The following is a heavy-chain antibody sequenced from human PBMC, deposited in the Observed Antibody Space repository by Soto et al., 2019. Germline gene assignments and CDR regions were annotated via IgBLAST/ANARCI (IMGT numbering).Heavy chain of an antibody. CDR2: IYYSGST. D-gene: IGHD5-12*01. Sequence: SETLSLTCTVSGGSISSGGYYWSWIRQHPGKGLEWIGYIYYSGSTYYNPSLKSRVTISVDTSKNQFSLKLSSVTAADTAVYYCARHVDGNWFDPWGQGTLVTVSS. J-gene: IGHJ5*02. CDR3: ARHVDGNWFDP. CDR1: GGSISSGGYY. V-gene: IGHV4-31*03.